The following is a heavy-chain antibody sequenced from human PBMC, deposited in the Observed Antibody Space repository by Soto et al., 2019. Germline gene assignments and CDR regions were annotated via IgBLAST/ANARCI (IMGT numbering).Heavy chain of an antibody. Sequence: QVQLQESGPGLVKPSETLSLTCTVSGDSVSSYYWSWIRQPAGRGLEWIGRIYISGSTDYNPSLKGRVSMSVDRSKNQFSLKLTSVTAADTAVYYCVRDCSGGGCYSDYGMDVWGQGTTVTVSS. V-gene: IGHV4-4*07. D-gene: IGHD2-15*01. CDR1: GDSVSSYY. CDR2: IYISGST. CDR3: VRDCSGGGCYSDYGMDV. J-gene: IGHJ6*02.